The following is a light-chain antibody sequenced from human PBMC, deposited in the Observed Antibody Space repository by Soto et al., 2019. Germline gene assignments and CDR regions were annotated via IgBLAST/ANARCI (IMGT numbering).Light chain of an antibody. Sequence: GDRVTITCQSSQDIINYLNCYQQKPGQAPKVLIYDASKLAPGVPSRFSGSGSGTDFTFTISSVQPEDIAKYYCQQFDTRPPITFGQGTRLEIK. CDR1: QDIINY. CDR2: DAS. V-gene: IGKV1-33*01. CDR3: QQFDTRPPIT. J-gene: IGKJ5*01.